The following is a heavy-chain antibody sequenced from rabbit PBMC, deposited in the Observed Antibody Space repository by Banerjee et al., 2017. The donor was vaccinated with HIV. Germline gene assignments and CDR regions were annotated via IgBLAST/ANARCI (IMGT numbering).Heavy chain of an antibody. CDR2: ILTGSSGST. Sequence: QEQLVESGGDLVKPGASLTLTCTASGFSFSSSHYMCWVRQAPGKGLEWIGCILTGSSGSTYYATWVNGRFTISRSTRLNTVDLKMTSLTGADTATYFCARESTDWYYFNLWGQGTLVTVS. CDR3: ARESTDWYYFNL. J-gene: IGHJ4*01. CDR1: GFSFSSSHY. D-gene: IGHD7-1*01. V-gene: IGHV1S43*01.